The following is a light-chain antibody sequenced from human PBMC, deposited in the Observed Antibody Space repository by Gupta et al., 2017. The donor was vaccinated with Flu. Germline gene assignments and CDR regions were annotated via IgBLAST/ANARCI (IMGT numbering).Light chain of an antibody. J-gene: IGLJ2*01. CDR1: SCSIPTNY. CDR2: EDN. V-gene: IGLV6-57*01. Sequence: FMLTQPHSGSDSPWRTLTISCTRSSCSIPTNYVQWYQQRPSSSPTTVIYEDNHRHTEVPARFSGSIDSSSITATLTISGQKTEDEAEYFYQSYDSSSRDVVFGGGTKLTVL. CDR3: QSYDSSSRDVV.